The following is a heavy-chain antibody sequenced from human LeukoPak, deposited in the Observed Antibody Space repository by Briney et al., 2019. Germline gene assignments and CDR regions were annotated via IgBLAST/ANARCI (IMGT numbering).Heavy chain of an antibody. V-gene: IGHV5-51*01. CDR1: GYSFTSQW. Sequence: GESLKISCKVPGYSFTSQWIGWVRQMPGKGLEWMGIIYPGDSDTRYSPTFRGQVTMSADKSITTAYLQWDNLRASDSAIYYCARDKSDSQGVFDFWGQGTLVTVSS. CDR2: IYPGDSDT. CDR3: ARDKSDSQGVFDF. D-gene: IGHD3-16*01. J-gene: IGHJ4*02.